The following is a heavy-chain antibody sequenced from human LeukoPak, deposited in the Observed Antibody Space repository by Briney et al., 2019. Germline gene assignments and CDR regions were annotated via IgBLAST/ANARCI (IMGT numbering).Heavy chain of an antibody. CDR3: ARRGGSYYFGLVVPPSLFDY. CDR2: ISSSSSYI. V-gene: IGHV3-21*01. Sequence: PGGSLRLSCAASGFTFSSYSMNWVRQAPGKGLEWVSSISSSSSYIYYADSVKGRFTISRDNAKNSLYLQMNSLRAEDTAVYYCARRGGSYYFGLVVPPSLFDYWGQGTLVTVSS. D-gene: IGHD1-26*01. CDR1: GFTFSSYS. J-gene: IGHJ4*02.